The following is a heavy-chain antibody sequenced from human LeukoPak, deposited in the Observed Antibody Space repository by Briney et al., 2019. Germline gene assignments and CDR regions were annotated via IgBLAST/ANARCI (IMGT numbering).Heavy chain of an antibody. V-gene: IGHV3-74*01. Sequence: PGGSLRLSCAASGFTFSSYWMHWVRQAPGRGLVLVSRINRDGSYTNYAHSVKGRFTISRDNAKNTLYLQMNSLRAEDTAVYYCARDSYSSPDYWGQGTLVTVSS. CDR2: INRDGSYT. J-gene: IGHJ4*02. CDR1: GFTFSSYW. CDR3: ARDSYSSPDY. D-gene: IGHD6-13*01.